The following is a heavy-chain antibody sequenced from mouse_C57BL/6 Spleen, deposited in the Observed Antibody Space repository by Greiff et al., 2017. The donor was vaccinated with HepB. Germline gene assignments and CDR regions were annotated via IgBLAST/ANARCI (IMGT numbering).Heavy chain of an antibody. CDR2: IYPGDGDT. D-gene: IGHD1-1*01. J-gene: IGHJ2*01. CDR1: GYAFSSYW. Sequence: VQLQESGAELVKPGASVKISCKASGYAFSSYWMNWVKQRPGKGLEWIGQIYPGDGDTNYNGKFKGKATLTADKSSSTAYMQLSSLTSEDSAVYFCARSGYYGSVYYFDYWGQGTTLTVSS. CDR3: ARSGYYGSVYYFDY. V-gene: IGHV1-80*01.